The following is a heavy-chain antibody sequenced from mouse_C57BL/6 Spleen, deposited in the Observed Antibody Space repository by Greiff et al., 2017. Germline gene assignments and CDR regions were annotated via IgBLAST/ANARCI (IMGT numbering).Heavy chain of an antibody. D-gene: IGHD1-1*02. V-gene: IGHV1-43*01. Sequence: VQLQQSGPELVKPGASVKISCKASGYSFTGYYMHWVKQSSEKSLEWIGEINPSTGGTSYNQKFKGKATLTVDKSSSTAYMQLKSLTSEDSAVYYCARSEGYGPDGDDWGQGTTLTVSS. CDR1: GYSFTGYY. J-gene: IGHJ2*01. CDR2: INPSTGGT. CDR3: ARSEGYGPDGDD.